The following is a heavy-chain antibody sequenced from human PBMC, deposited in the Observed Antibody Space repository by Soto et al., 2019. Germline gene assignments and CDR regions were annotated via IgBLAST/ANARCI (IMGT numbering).Heavy chain of an antibody. Sequence: ASVKVSCKASGYTFTSYGISWVRQAPGQGLEWMGWISAYNGNTNYAQKLQGRVTMTTDTSTSTAYMELRSLRSDDTAVYYCARDYNGRSLWYYYDSSGFKDFDYWGQGTLVTVSS. D-gene: IGHD3-22*01. CDR3: ARDYNGRSLWYYYDSSGFKDFDY. V-gene: IGHV1-18*01. CDR1: GYTFTSYG. CDR2: ISAYNGNT. J-gene: IGHJ4*02.